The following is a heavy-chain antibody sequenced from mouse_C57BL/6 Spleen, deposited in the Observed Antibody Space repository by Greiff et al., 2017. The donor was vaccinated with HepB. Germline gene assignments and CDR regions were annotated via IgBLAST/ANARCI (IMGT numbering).Heavy chain of an antibody. CDR1: GYSITSGYY. Sequence: EESGPGLVKPSQSLSLTCSVTGYSITSGYYWNWIRQFPGNKLEWMGYISYDGSNNYNPSLKNRISITRDTSKNQFFLKLNSVTTEDTATYYCAMWGFDYWGQGTTLTVSS. V-gene: IGHV3-6*01. J-gene: IGHJ2*01. CDR3: AMWGFDY. CDR2: ISYDGSN.